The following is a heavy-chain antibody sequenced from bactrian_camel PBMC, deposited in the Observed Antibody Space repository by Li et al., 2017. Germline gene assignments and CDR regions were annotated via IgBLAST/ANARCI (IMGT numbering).Heavy chain of an antibody. CDR3: AAARPLYPNTPCVRAVGVEVAGTWTY. J-gene: IGHJ4*01. D-gene: IGHD6*01. CDR2: INSETLT. CDR1: GFSYSPT. Sequence: HVQLVESGGASVQTGGSPTLSCVASGFSYSPTMAWFRQAPGKEREAIASINSETLTNYADSVKGRFTVSRDKAKNTFNLQMDALKPEDTAMYYCAAARPLYPNTPCVRAVGVEVAGTWTYWGQGTQVTVS. V-gene: IGHV3S53*01.